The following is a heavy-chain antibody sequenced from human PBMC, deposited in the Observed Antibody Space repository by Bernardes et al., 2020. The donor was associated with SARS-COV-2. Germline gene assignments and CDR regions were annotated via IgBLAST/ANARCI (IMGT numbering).Heavy chain of an antibody. CDR2: IYPGDSDT. J-gene: IGHJ6*02. CDR3: ARPSVAGGYYFAMDV. D-gene: IGHD6-19*01. Sequence: GEPLKISCKGSGYSFTTHWIGWVRQTPGKGLEWMGIIYPGDSDTKYSPSFQGQVTISVDKSINTAYLQWSSLRASDTAMYYCARPSVAGGYYFAMDVWGQGTTVTVSS. V-gene: IGHV5-51*01. CDR1: GYSFTTHW.